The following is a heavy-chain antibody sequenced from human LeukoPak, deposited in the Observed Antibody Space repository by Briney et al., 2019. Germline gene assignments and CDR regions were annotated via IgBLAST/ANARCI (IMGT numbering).Heavy chain of an antibody. D-gene: IGHD3-22*01. Sequence: GGSLRLSCVASGFTFSRYWMHWVRQAPGKGLVWVARINSDGSSTTYADSVKGRFTISRDNAKNMLYLQMSSLRAEDTAVYYCAKAHYYDSSGTFDYWGQGTLVTVSS. CDR1: GFTFSRYW. CDR2: INSDGSST. J-gene: IGHJ4*02. V-gene: IGHV3-74*01. CDR3: AKAHYYDSSGTFDY.